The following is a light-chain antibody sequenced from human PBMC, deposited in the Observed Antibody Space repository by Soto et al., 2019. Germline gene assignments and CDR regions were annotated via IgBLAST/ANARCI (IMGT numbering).Light chain of an antibody. V-gene: IGKV3-20*01. CDR1: QSVSSSY. J-gene: IGKJ3*01. Sequence: EIVLTQSPGTLSLSPGERATLSCRASQSVSSSYLAWYQQKPGQATRLLIYGASSRATGIPDRFSGSGSGTDFTLNISRLEPEDFAVYYCQQYGSSFTFGAGTKVDIK. CDR2: GAS. CDR3: QQYGSSFT.